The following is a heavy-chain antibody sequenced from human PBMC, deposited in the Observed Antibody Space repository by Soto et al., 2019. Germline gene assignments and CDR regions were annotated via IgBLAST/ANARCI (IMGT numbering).Heavy chain of an antibody. J-gene: IGHJ6*02. CDR2: TYYRSKWYN. CDR1: GASVSSKSDA. V-gene: IGHV6-1*01. CDR3: ATFLRTTSPDV. Sequence: SQTLSLTCAISGASVSSKSDAWNWIRQSPSRGLEWLGRTYYRSKWYNDYAVSVKSRITINPDTSKNQFSLQLNSVTPEDTAVYYCATFLRTTSPDVWGQGTTVTVSS. D-gene: IGHD1-7*01.